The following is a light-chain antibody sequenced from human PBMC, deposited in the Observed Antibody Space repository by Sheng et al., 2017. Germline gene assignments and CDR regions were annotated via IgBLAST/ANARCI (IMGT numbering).Light chain of an antibody. Sequence: QVVLTQSPSASASLGASVKLTCTLSSGHNTYAIAWHQQQPEKGPRYLMRLNSDGSHTKGDGIPDRFSGSSSGAERYLTISSLQSEDEADYYCQTWVTGTRVFGGGTKLTV. J-gene: IGLJ2*01. CDR1: SGHNTYA. CDR2: LNSDGSH. V-gene: IGLV4-69*01. CDR3: QTWVTGTRV.